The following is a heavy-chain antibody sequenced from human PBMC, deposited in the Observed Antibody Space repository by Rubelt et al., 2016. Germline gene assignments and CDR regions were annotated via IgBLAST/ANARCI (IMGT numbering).Heavy chain of an antibody. Sequence: QVQLQESGPGLVKPSETLSLTCTVSGDSISRNYRSWIRQPPGKGLEWLGSIHYSGRTNYNPSPKRRCIMSIDTSKNQFSRKRSSVTAADTAVYYCARQNYHTNGPYYYYYMDGWGAGTTVSVSS. CDR1: GDSISRNY. D-gene: IGHD2-8*01. V-gene: IGHV4-59*12. CDR2: IHYSGRT. J-gene: IGHJ6*03. CDR3: ARQNYHTNGPYYYYYMDG.